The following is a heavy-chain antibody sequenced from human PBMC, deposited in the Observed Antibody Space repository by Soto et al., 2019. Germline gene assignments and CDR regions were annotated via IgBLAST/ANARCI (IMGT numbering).Heavy chain of an antibody. D-gene: IGHD4-4*01. CDR2: MNPNSGNT. J-gene: IGHJ5*02. V-gene: IGHV1-8*02. CDR1: GGTFSSYA. Sequence: ASVKVSCKASGGTFSSYAISWVRQATGQGLEWMGWMNPNSGNTGYAQKFQGRVTMTRNTSISTAYMELSSLRSEDTAVYYCARGRPVTTRVNWFAPWGQGTLVTVSS. CDR3: ARGRPVTTRVNWFAP.